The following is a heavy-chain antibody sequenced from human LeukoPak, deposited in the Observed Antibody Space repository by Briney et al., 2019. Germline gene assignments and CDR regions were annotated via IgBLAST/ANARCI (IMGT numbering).Heavy chain of an antibody. D-gene: IGHD5-12*01. CDR1: GGSFSGYY. V-gene: IGHV4-34*01. Sequence: SETLSLTCAVYGGSFSGYYWSWIRQPPGKGLEWIGEINHSGSTNYNPPLKSRVTISVDTSKNQFSLKLSSVTAADTAVYYCARADRGYSGYREYFDYWGQGNLVTVSS. J-gene: IGHJ4*02. CDR2: INHSGST. CDR3: ARADRGYSGYREYFDY.